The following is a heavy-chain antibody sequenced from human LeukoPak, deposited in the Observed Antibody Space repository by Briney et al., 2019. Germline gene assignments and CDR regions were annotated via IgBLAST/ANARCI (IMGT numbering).Heavy chain of an antibody. J-gene: IGHJ4*02. Sequence: GASVKVSCQASVYTFTSYGISWVRQAPGQGLEWMGWISAYNGNTIYAQKVKGRVTMTTDTSTSTAYMELRSLKSDDTAVYYCARASYCSGGSGYSDYWGQGTLVTVSS. CDR1: VYTFTSYG. V-gene: IGHV1-18*01. CDR2: ISAYNGNT. CDR3: ARASYCSGGSGYSDY. D-gene: IGHD2-15*01.